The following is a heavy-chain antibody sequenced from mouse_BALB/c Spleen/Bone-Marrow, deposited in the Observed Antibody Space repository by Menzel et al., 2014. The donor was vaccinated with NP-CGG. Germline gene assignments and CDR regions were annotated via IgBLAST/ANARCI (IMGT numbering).Heavy chain of an antibody. J-gene: IGHJ2*01. CDR3: ARPKGFALDY. V-gene: IGHV1-4*01. CDR2: VNPRSGYA. Sequence: QVQLQQPGAELASPGASVKMSCKASGYTFXDYTIQWVKQRPGQGLEWIGYVNPRSGYANYNQKFKDKATLTADKSSSTAFMQLSSLTSEDSAVYYCARPKGFALDYWGQGTALTVSS. CDR1: GYTFXDYT.